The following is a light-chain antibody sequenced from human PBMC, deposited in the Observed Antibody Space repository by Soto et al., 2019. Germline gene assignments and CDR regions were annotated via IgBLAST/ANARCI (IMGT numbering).Light chain of an antibody. Sequence: EIVLTQSPGTLSLSPGERATLSCRASQSVSSSYLAWYQQKPGQAPRLLIYYTSTRATGVPDRFRGSGSGTDFTLTISRLEPEDFAVYYCQQYGTSPPYTFGQGTKVEI. V-gene: IGKV3-20*01. CDR1: QSVSSSY. J-gene: IGKJ2*01. CDR3: QQYGTSPPYT. CDR2: YTS.